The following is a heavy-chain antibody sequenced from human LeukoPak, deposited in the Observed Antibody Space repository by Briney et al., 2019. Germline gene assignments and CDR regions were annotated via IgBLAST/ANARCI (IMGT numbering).Heavy chain of an antibody. CDR3: AKDAYSGFSSSYNMDS. D-gene: IGHD5-18*01. CDR1: GYTVTGHY. Sequence: ASVKVSCKASGYTVTGHYLHWVRQAPGQGLEWMGWINPNSGVTNYAQKFQGRVTMTRDTSINAAYMELHSLTSDDTAMYYCAKDAYSGFSSSYNMDSWGQGTLVTVSS. J-gene: IGHJ4*02. V-gene: IGHV1-2*02. CDR2: INPNSGVT.